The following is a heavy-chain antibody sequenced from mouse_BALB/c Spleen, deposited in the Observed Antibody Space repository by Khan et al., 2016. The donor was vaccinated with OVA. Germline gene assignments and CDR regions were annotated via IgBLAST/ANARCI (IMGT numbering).Heavy chain of an antibody. V-gene: IGHV1-5*01. J-gene: IGHJ2*01. Sequence: VQLKQSGTVLARPGASVKMSCKASGYSFTSYWMHWVKQRPGQGLEWIGAIYPGNSDTRYNKKFKGKAKLTAVTSASTAYMELISLTNEDSAVYYCTRSYDSYYFDYWGQGTTLTVSS. CDR1: GYSFTSYW. CDR2: IYPGNSDT. CDR3: TRSYDSYYFDY. D-gene: IGHD2-4*01.